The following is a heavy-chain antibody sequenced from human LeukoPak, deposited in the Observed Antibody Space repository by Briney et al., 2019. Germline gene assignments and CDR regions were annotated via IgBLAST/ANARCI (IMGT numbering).Heavy chain of an antibody. Sequence: GGSLRLSCAASGFSFNTCAMSWVRQAPGKGLEWVSTISGGGRSTDYADSVKGQFTISRDNSKNTLYLQMNSLRAEDTAVYYCARERYFDYWGQGTLVTVSS. J-gene: IGHJ4*02. CDR3: ARERYFDY. CDR1: GFSFNTCA. CDR2: ISGGGRST. V-gene: IGHV3-23*01.